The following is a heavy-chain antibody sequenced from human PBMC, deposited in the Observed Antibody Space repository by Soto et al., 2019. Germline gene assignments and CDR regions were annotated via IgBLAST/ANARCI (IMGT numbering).Heavy chain of an antibody. CDR3: ARTMVGATAAYFDY. D-gene: IGHD1-26*01. Sequence: KPSETLSLTCTVSGGSVSSGSYYWSWIRQPPGKGLEWIGYIYYIGSTNYNPSLKSRVTISVDTSKNQFSMKLTSVTAADTAVYYCARTMVGATAAYFDYGGRGTVV. J-gene: IGHJ4*02. CDR2: IYYIGST. CDR1: GGSVSSGSYY. V-gene: IGHV4-61*01.